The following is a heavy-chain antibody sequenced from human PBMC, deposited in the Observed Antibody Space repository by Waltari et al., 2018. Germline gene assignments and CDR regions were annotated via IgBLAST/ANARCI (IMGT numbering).Heavy chain of an antibody. Sequence: EAQLVESGGGLIHPGGSRRLSCAVSGFTFGNNYMSGVGQAPGKGLEWVSVIYSGGSTNYADSVRGRFTISRDNSKNTLFLEMNSLTAEDTAVYYCARDPPGMATIGSWGQGTLVTVSS. J-gene: IGHJ5*02. D-gene: IGHD5-12*01. V-gene: IGHV3-53*01. CDR1: GFTFGNNY. CDR3: ARDPPGMATIGS. CDR2: IYSGGST.